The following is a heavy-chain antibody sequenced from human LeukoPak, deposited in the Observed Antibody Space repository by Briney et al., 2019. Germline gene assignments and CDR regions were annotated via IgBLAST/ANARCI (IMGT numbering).Heavy chain of an antibody. J-gene: IGHJ3*02. V-gene: IGHV3-23*01. CDR2: ISGSGGYT. D-gene: IGHD3-10*01. Sequence: GGSLRLSCAASGFTFSSYAMSWVRQAPGKGLEWVSVISGSGGYTYYADSVKGRVTISRDNSKNTLYLQMDSLRAGDTAVYYCAKDSTYYYGSGSYPDDAFDIWGQGTMVTVSS. CDR1: GFTFSSYA. CDR3: AKDSTYYYGSGSYPDDAFDI.